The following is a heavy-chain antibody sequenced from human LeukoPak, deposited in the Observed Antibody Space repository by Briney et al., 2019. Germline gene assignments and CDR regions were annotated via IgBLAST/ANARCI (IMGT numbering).Heavy chain of an antibody. D-gene: IGHD4-23*01. CDR1: GGTFSSYA. CDR2: IIPIFGTA. Sequence: SVKVSCKASGGTFSSYAISWVRQAPGQGLEWMGGIIPIFGTANYAQKFQGRVTITTDESTSTAYMELSSLRSEDTAVYYCASGGNYVAYYYYYYMDVWGKGTTVTVSS. CDR3: ASGGNYVAYYYYYYMDV. J-gene: IGHJ6*03. V-gene: IGHV1-69*05.